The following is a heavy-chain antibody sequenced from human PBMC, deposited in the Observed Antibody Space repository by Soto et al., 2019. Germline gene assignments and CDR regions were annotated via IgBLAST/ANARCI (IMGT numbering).Heavy chain of an antibody. CDR3: AREQWLVRYFDY. Sequence: LRLSCAASGFTVSSNYMSWVRQAPGKGLEWVSVIYSGGSTYYADSVKGRFTISRDNSKNTLYLQMNSLRAEDTAVYYCAREQWLVRYFDYWGQGTLVTVSS. V-gene: IGHV3-53*01. D-gene: IGHD6-19*01. J-gene: IGHJ4*02. CDR1: GFTVSSNY. CDR2: IYSGGST.